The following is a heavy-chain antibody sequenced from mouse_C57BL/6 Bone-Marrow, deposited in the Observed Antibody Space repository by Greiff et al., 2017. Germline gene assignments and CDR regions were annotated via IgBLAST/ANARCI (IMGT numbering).Heavy chain of an antibody. D-gene: IGHD1-1*01. CDR3: AILLLRFYYAMDY. V-gene: IGHV1-55*01. J-gene: IGHJ4*01. CDR1: GYTFTSYW. Sequence: VQLQQSGAELVKPGASVKMSCKASGYTFTSYWITWVKQRPGQGLEWIGDIYPGSGSTNYNEKFKSKATLTVDTSSSTAYMQLSSLTSEDSAVYYCAILLLRFYYAMDYWGQGTSVTVSS. CDR2: IYPGSGST.